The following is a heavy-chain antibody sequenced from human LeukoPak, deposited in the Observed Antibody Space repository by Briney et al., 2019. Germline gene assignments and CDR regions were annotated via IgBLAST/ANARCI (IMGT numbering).Heavy chain of an antibody. CDR3: ARQSGSYGVYYYYMDV. CDR2: IYYSGST. D-gene: IGHD1-26*01. CDR1: GGSISSSSYY. J-gene: IGHJ6*03. V-gene: IGHV4-39*01. Sequence: SETLSLTCTVSGGSISSSSYYWGWIRQPPGKGLEWIGNIYYSGSTYYNPSLKSRVTISVDTSKNQFSLKLSSVTAADTAVYYCARQSGSYGVYYYYMDVWGKGTTVTISS.